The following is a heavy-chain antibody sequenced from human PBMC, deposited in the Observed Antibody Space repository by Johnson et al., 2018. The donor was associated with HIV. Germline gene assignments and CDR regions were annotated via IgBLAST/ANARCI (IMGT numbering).Heavy chain of an antibody. CDR1: GFTFSSYA. D-gene: IGHD1-26*01. CDR3: ARAGIVGDQRDAFDI. J-gene: IGHJ3*02. V-gene: IGHV3-30-3*01. CDR2: ISYDGSNK. Sequence: QVQLVESGGGVVQPGRSLRLSCAASGFTFSSYAMHWVRQAPGKGLEWVAVISYDGSNKYYADSVKGRFTSSRDNSKNTLYLQMNRLRAEDTAGYYCARAGIVGDQRDAFDIWGQGTMVTVSS.